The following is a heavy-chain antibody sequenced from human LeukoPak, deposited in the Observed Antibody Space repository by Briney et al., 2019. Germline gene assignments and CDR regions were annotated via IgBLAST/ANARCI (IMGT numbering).Heavy chain of an antibody. CDR2: IYYSGST. J-gene: IGHJ4*02. CDR3: ARVTISPREYYFDY. V-gene: IGHV4-59*01. Sequence: SETLSLTCTVSGGSISSYYWSWIRQPPGKGLEWIGYIYYSGSTNYNPSPKSRVTISVDTSKNQFSLKLSSVTAADTAVYYCARVTISPREYYFDYWGQGTLVTVSS. D-gene: IGHD5-12*01. CDR1: GGSISSYY.